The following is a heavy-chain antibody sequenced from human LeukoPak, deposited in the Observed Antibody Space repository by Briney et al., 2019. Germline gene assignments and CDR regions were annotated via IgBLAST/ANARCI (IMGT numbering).Heavy chain of an antibody. Sequence: GGSLRLSCAASGFTVSSNYMSWVRQAPGKGLEWVSVIYSGGSTYYADSVKGRFTISRDNSKNTLYLQMNSLRAEDTAVYYCAKDGGITMIVVVISYFDYWGQGTLVTVSS. CDR1: GFTVSSNY. D-gene: IGHD3-22*01. J-gene: IGHJ4*02. V-gene: IGHV3-66*01. CDR2: IYSGGST. CDR3: AKDGGITMIVVVISYFDY.